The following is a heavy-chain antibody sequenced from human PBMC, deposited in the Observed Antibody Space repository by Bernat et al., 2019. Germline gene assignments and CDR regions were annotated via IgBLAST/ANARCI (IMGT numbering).Heavy chain of an antibody. V-gene: IGHV3-30*01. D-gene: IGHD3-10*01. J-gene: IGHJ4*02. Sequence: QVQLVESGGGVVQPGRSLRLPCATPGFTLSSYATHWVRQAPGKGLEWVAVISYDGSNKYYADSVKGRFTISRDNSKNTLYLQMNSLRAEDTAVYYCARDFGAHYHFDYWGQGTLVTVSS. CDR3: ARDFGAHYHFDY. CDR1: GFTLSSYA. CDR2: ISYDGSNK.